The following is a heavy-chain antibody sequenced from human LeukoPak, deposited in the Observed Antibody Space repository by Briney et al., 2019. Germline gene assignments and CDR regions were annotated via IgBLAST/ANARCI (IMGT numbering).Heavy chain of an antibody. CDR1: GFTFSSYS. CDR2: ISSSSSYI. V-gene: IGHV3-21*01. CDR3: ARGPRSGWLRFDL. Sequence: GGSLRLSCAASGFTFSSYSMNWVRQAPGKGLEWVSSISSSSSYIYYADSVKGRFTISRDNAKNSLYLQMNSLRAEDTAVYYCARGPRSGWLRFDLWGRGTLVTVSS. D-gene: IGHD6-19*01. J-gene: IGHJ2*01.